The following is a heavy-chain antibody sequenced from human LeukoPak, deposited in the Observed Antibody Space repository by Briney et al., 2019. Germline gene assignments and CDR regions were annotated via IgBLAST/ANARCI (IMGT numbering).Heavy chain of an antibody. CDR3: ARDRPGYSSNFDH. CDR2: INPKSGGT. J-gene: IGHJ4*02. Sequence: SVNVSCKASGYTFTDYYMHWVRLAPGQGLEWMGWINPKSGGTNYAQKFQGRVTMTRDTSISTAYMELSGLRSDDTALYYCARDRPGYSSNFDHWGQGTLVTVSS. V-gene: IGHV1-2*02. D-gene: IGHD5-18*01. CDR1: GYTFTDYY.